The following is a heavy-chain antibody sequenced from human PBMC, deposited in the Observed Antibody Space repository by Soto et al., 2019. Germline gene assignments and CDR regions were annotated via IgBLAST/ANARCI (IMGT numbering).Heavy chain of an antibody. CDR1: GFTFTNAW. V-gene: IGHV3-15*01. J-gene: IGHJ4*02. Sequence: EVQLVESGGGLVKPGGSLRLSCVASGFTFTNAWMSWFRQAPGKGLEWVGRIRTKTDGGTTDYAAPVKGRFTLSRNDTKNTLFLQRSSLRTEDTAVYYCTSRFCSSTSCSPYDYWGQGTLVTVSS. CDR2: IRTKTDGGTT. CDR3: TSRFCSSTSCSPYDY. D-gene: IGHD2-2*01.